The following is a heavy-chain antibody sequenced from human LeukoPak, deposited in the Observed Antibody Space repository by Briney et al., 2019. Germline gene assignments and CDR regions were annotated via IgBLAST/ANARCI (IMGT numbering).Heavy chain of an antibody. Sequence: GGSLRLSCAASGFTFSSYGMHWVRQAPGKGPEWVAFIRYDRSEEYYADSVKGRFTISRDNSKNMLYLQLQSLRTEDTAVYHCAKDAQQALDYWGQGTLVTVSS. CDR3: AKDAQQALDY. J-gene: IGHJ4*02. CDR1: GFTFSSYG. CDR2: IRYDRSEE. D-gene: IGHD6-13*01. V-gene: IGHV3-30*02.